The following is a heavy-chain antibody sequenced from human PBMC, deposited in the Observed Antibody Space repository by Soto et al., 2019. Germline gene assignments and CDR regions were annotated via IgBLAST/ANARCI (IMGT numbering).Heavy chain of an antibody. CDR1: GFTFSSYA. CDR2: ISGSGLST. CDR3: AKDLSPSRVVVATCWFDP. J-gene: IGHJ5*02. D-gene: IGHD3-22*01. V-gene: IGHV3-23*01. Sequence: PGGSLRLSCAASGFTFSSYAMSWVRQAPGKGLEWVSGISGSGLSTNYADSVKGRFTISRDNSKNTLYLQMNSLRAEDTAVYYCAKDLSPSRVVVATCWFDPWGQGTLVTVSS.